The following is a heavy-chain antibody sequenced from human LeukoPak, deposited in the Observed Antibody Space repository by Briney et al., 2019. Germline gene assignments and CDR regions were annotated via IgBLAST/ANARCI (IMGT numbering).Heavy chain of an antibody. CDR3: ARGGYYDSSGYYRLTNWFDP. CDR2: INHSGST. J-gene: IGHJ5*02. CDR1: GGSFSGYC. D-gene: IGHD3-22*01. Sequence: PSEILSLTCAVYGGSFSGYCWSWIRQPPGKGLEWIGEINHSGSTNYNPSLKSRVTISVDTSKNQFSLKLSSVTAADTAVYYCARGGYYDSSGYYRLTNWFDPWGQGTLVTVSS. V-gene: IGHV4-34*01.